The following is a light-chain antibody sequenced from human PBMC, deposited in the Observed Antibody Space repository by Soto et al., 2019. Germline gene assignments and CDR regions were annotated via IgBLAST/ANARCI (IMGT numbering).Light chain of an antibody. Sequence: EIVMTQSPATLSVPPGERATLSCRASQRISSSLAWYQQKIGQSPRLLFYGASTRATGIPGRFSGSGSGTEFTLTISSLQSEDFAVDYCQQYNSWPLTFGGGTKVEIK. CDR2: GAS. V-gene: IGKV3D-15*01. CDR3: QQYNSWPLT. CDR1: QRISSS. J-gene: IGKJ4*01.